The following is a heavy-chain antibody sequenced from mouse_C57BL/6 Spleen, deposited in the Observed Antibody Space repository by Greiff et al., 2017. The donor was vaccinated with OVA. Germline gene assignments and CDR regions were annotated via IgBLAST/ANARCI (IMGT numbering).Heavy chain of an antibody. CDR3: ARSGSNYAMDY. CDR2: IYPGNGYT. D-gene: IGHD3-1*01. V-gene: IGHV1-58*01. Sequence: EVQLVESGAELVRPGSSVKMSCKTSGYTFTSYGINWVKQRPGQGLEWIGYIYPGNGYTEYNEKFKGKATLTSDTSSSTAYMQLSSLPSEDSAIYFCARSGSNYAMDYWGQGTSVTVSS. CDR1: GYTFTSYG. J-gene: IGHJ4*01.